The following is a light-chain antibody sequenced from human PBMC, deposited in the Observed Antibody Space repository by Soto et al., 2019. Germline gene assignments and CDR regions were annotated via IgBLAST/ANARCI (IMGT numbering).Light chain of an antibody. V-gene: IGKV3-15*01. CDR3: QQYNNWPLT. Sequence: EIVMTQSPATLSVSPGERATLSCRASQSVSSNLAWYQQKPGQAPRLLIYGASTRATGIPARFSGRGSGTEFTLTISSLQSEDFALYYCQQYNNWPLTFGPGTKVDIK. CDR1: QSVSSN. CDR2: GAS. J-gene: IGKJ3*01.